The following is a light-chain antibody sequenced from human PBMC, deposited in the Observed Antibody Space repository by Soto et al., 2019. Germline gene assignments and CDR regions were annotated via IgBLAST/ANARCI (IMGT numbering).Light chain of an antibody. CDR2: EVN. Sequence: QYALTQPPSVSGSPGQSVTISCTGTSSDVGSYNRVSWYQQPPGTAPKLMIYEVNIRPSGVPDRFSASKSGDTASLTLSGLQAEDEAAYYCSSYTSSGTYDFGTGTKLTVL. J-gene: IGLJ1*01. V-gene: IGLV2-18*02. CDR1: SSDVGSYNR. CDR3: SSYTSSGTYD.